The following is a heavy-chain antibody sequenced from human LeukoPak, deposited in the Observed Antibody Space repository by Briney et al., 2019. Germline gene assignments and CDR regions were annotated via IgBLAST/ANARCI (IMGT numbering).Heavy chain of an antibody. CDR2: ISAYNGNT. D-gene: IGHD3-3*01. J-gene: IGHJ3*02. CDR1: GYTFTSYV. V-gene: IGHV1-18*01. Sequence: ASVKVSCKASGYTFTSYVISWVRQAPGQGLEWMGWISAYNGNTNYAQKLQGRVTMTTDTSTSTAYMELRSLRSDDTAVYYCARVRVLRFLEWLPYGAFDIWGQGTMVTVSS. CDR3: ARVRVLRFLEWLPYGAFDI.